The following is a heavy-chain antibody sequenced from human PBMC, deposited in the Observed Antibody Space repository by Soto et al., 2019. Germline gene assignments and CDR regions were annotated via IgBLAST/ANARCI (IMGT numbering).Heavy chain of an antibody. J-gene: IGHJ2*01. Sequence: QLQLQESGSGLVKPSQTLSLTCAVSGGSISSGGYSWSWIRQPPGKGLEWIGYIYHSGSTYYNPSLKSRVTISVDRSKNQFSLKLSSVTAADTAVYYCAREVGYYDTQGTDGYFDLWGRGTLVTVSS. V-gene: IGHV4-30-2*01. CDR1: GGSISSGGYS. CDR2: IYHSGST. D-gene: IGHD3-22*01. CDR3: AREVGYYDTQGTDGYFDL.